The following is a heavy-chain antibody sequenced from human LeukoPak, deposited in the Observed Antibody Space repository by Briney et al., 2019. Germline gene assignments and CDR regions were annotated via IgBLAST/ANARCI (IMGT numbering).Heavy chain of an antibody. D-gene: IGHD3-10*01. CDR3: ARDSYASGAPFDY. V-gene: IGHV1-18*01. CDR2: ISAYNGNT. Sequence: ASVKVSCKASGYTFSNYGISWVRQAPGQGLEWMGWISAYNGNTNYVQKFPGRVTMTTDTSTSTAYMELRSLRSDDTAVYYCARDSYASGAPFDYWGQGTLVTVSS. CDR1: GYTFSNYG. J-gene: IGHJ4*02.